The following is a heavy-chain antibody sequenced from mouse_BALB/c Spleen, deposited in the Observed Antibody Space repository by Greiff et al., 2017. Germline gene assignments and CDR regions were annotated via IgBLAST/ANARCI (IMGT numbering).Heavy chain of an antibody. CDR3: ASYDYDAGDAMDY. CDR2: INPSTGYT. V-gene: IGHV1-7*01. J-gene: IGHJ4*01. Sequence: VQLQQSGAELAKPGASVKMSCKASGYTFTSYWMHWVKQRPGQGLEWIGYINPSTGYTEYNQKFKDKATLTADKSSSTAYMQLSSLTSEDSAVYYCASYDYDAGDAMDYWGQGTSVTVSS. D-gene: IGHD2-4*01. CDR1: GYTFTSYW.